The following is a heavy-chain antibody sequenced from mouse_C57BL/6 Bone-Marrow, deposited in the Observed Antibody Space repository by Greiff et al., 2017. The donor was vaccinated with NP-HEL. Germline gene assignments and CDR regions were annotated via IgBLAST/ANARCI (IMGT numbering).Heavy chain of an antibody. V-gene: IGHV10-3*01. Sequence: EVQLVESGGGLVQPKGSLKLSCAASGFTFNTYAMHWVRQAPGKGLEWVARISSKSSNYTTYYADSVKDRFTISRDDSQSMLYLQMNNLKSEDSAMYCCVRGGTDFDNGGRGTTLTVSA. J-gene: IGHJ2*01. CDR2: ISSKSSNYTT. CDR1: GFTFNTYA. D-gene: IGHD3-3*01. CDR3: VRGGTDFDN.